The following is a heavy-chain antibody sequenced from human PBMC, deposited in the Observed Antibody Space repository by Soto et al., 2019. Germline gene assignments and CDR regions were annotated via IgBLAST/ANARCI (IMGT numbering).Heavy chain of an antibody. CDR1: GYTFTGYY. Sequence: ASVKVSCKASGYTFTGYYMHWVRQAPGQGLEWMGWINPNSGGTNYAQKFQGRVTMTRDTSISTAYMELSRLRSDDPAVYYCASAQLVAHNWFDPWGQGTLVTVSS. CDR3: ASAQLVAHNWFDP. CDR2: INPNSGGT. J-gene: IGHJ5*02. D-gene: IGHD6-13*01. V-gene: IGHV1-2*02.